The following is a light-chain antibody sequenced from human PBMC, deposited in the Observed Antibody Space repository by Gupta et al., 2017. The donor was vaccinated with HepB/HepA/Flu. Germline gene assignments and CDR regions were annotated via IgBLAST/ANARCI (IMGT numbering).Light chain of an antibody. CDR1: QGIRND. CDR2: AAS. Sequence: DIQITQPPSSLLASGADRVPITCRASQGIRNDLGWYQQKPGRAPNRLIFAASSLRSGVPSRFIGSGSWTEFTLTISNLQPEEVATYYCLQHNNYPPLTFGGGTKVEI. J-gene: IGKJ4*01. V-gene: IGKV1-17*02. CDR3: LQHNNYPPLT.